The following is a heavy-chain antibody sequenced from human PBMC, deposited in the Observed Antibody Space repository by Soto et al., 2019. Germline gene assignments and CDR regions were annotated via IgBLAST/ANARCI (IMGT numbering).Heavy chain of an antibody. J-gene: IGHJ4*02. CDR2: FDPEDGET. CDR3: ATGLRLYSYDSSGYPNY. CDR1: GYTLTELS. Sequence: ASVKVSCKVSGYTLTELSMHWVRQAPGKGLEWMGGFDPEDGETIYAQKFQGRVTMTEDTSTDTAYMELSSLRSEDTAVYYCATGLRLYSYDSSGYPNYWGPGTLVTVSS. V-gene: IGHV1-24*01. D-gene: IGHD3-22*01.